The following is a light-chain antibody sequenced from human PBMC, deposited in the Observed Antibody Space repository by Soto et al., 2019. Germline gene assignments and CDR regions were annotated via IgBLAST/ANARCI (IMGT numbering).Light chain of an antibody. Sequence: PGERATLSCRASQSFRGLLAWYQQKPGQAPRLLIYDAYNRATGIQDRFSGSGSGTDFTLTIRRLEPEDFAVYYCKQYSPPITFGQGTRLEIK. CDR1: QSFRGL. V-gene: IGKV3-11*01. CDR2: DAY. J-gene: IGKJ5*01. CDR3: KQYSPPIT.